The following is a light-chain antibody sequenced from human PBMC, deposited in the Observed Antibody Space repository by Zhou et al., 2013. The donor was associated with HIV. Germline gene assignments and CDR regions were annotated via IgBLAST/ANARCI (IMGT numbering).Light chain of an antibody. CDR1: QDIGKN. CDR3: LQDYNYPPT. Sequence: DIQMTQSPSALSASVGDRVTIICRASQDIGKNLVWFQQRPGTVPKRLIYAATNLQSGVPSRFSGGGSGTNFTLTISSLQPEDFATYYCLQDYNYPPTFGGGTKIDIK. V-gene: IGKV1-17*03. CDR2: AAT. J-gene: IGKJ4*01.